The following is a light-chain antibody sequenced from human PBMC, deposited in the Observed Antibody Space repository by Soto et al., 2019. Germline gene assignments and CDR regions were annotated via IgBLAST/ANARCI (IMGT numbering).Light chain of an antibody. J-gene: IGKJ4*01. Sequence: EIVLTQSPATLSLSPGERATLSCRASQSVSSYLACYQQKPGQAPRLLIYAASNRATGIPARFSGSGSGTDFTLTISSLEPEDFAVYYCQQRSNWPPVTFGGGTKVEIK. CDR2: AAS. CDR1: QSVSSY. CDR3: QQRSNWPPVT. V-gene: IGKV3-11*01.